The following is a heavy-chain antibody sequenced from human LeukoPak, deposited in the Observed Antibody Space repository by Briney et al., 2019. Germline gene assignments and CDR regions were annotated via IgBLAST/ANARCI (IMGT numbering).Heavy chain of an antibody. CDR2: IYHSGST. V-gene: IGHV4-59*01. Sequence: SETLSLTCTVSGGSISSYYWSWIRQPPGKGLEWIGSIYHSGSTYYNPSLKSRVTISVDTSKNQFSLKLSSVTAADTAVYYCARDPIAAAGIVDYWGQGTLVTVSS. CDR1: GGSISSYY. D-gene: IGHD6-13*01. J-gene: IGHJ4*02. CDR3: ARDPIAAAGIVDY.